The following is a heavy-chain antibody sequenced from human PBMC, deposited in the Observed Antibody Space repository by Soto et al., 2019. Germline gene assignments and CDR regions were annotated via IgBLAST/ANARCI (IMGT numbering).Heavy chain of an antibody. D-gene: IGHD6-6*01. CDR2: ISGSGGST. V-gene: IGHV3-23*01. CDR1: GFTFSSYA. Sequence: GGSLRLSCEASGFTFSSYAMSWVRQAPGKGLEWVSAISGSGGSTYYADSVKGRFTISRDNSKNTLYLQMNSLRAEDTAVYYCAKDRYGSSSPHPYYDYCGMDVWGQGTTVTVSS. CDR3: AKDRYGSSSPHPYYDYCGMDV. J-gene: IGHJ6*02.